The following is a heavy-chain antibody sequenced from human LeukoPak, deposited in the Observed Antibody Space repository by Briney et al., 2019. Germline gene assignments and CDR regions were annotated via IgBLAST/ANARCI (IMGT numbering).Heavy chain of an antibody. D-gene: IGHD3-22*01. J-gene: IGHJ4*02. Sequence: PGGSLRLSCAASGFTFSSYSMNWVRQAPGKGLEWVSSISSSSRYIYYADSVKGRFTISRDNAKNSLYLQMSGLRAEDTAVYYCAKAYYDSSGYSYYFDPWGQGTLVTVSS. CDR3: AKAYYDSSGYSYYFDP. CDR1: GFTFSSYS. V-gene: IGHV3-21*01. CDR2: ISSSSRYI.